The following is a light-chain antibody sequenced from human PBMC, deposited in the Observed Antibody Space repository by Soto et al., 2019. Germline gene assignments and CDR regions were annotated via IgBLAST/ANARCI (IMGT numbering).Light chain of an antibody. Sequence: QSVLTQPPSVSGAPGQRVTISCTGSSSNIGAGYDVHWYQQLPGTAPKLLIYGNSNRPSGVPDRFSGSKSGTSASLAITGLQAEDEADYYCQSYDSSRSGRVFGTGTKVTVL. CDR2: GNS. CDR3: QSYDSSRSGRV. V-gene: IGLV1-40*01. CDR1: SSNIGAGYD. J-gene: IGLJ1*01.